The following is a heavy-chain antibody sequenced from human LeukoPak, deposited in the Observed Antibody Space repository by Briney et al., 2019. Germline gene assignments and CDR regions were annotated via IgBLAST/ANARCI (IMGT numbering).Heavy chain of an antibody. V-gene: IGHV4-34*01. CDR1: GGSFSGYY. Sequence: SESLSLTCAVHGGSFSGYYWSWIRQPPGKGLEWIAEINNGGSTNYNPSVKSRVTISVDTSKNQFSLKLSSVTAADTAVYYCARTSISGSYWVTYYYYYMDGWGKGTTVTVSS. J-gene: IGHJ6*03. CDR2: INNGGST. D-gene: IGHD1-26*01. CDR3: ARTSISGSYWVTYYYYYMDG.